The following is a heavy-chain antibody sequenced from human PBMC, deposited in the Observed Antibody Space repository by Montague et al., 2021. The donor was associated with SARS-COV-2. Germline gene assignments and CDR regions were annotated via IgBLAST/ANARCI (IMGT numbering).Heavy chain of an antibody. J-gene: IGHJ6*03. CDR1: GSSFSGYY. CDR2: INHGGST. D-gene: IGHD3-10*01. Sequence: SETLSLTCAVHGSSFSGYYWNWIRQSPGKGLEWIGEINHGGSTKFSPSLKGRLTTSTDTSKNQFSLKLTSVAAADTAVYYCARLRDGVVPSPILGVGPFYSYYYMDVWGRGTPVTVSS. V-gene: IGHV4-34*01. CDR3: ARLRDGVVPSPILGVGPFYSYYYMDV.